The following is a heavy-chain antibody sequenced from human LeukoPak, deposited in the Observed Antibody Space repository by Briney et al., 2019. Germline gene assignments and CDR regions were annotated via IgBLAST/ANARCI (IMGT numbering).Heavy chain of an antibody. V-gene: IGHV3-21*01. D-gene: IGHD4-17*01. CDR2: ISSGSSYI. Sequence: GGSLRLSCAASGFTFSSYSMNWVRQAPGKGLEWVSSISSGSSYIYYADSVKGRFTISRDNAKNSLYLQMNSLRAEDTAVYFCARTHFGDYGGDWYFDLWGRGTLVTVSS. CDR3: ARTHFGDYGGDWYFDL. J-gene: IGHJ2*01. CDR1: GFTFSSYS.